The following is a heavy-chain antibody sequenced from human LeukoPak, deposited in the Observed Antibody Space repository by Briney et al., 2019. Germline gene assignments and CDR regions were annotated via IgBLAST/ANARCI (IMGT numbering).Heavy chain of an antibody. D-gene: IGHD1-7*01. CDR1: GFTFNTYS. CDR2: ISSSSSYI. J-gene: IGHJ4*02. CDR3: ARGWNSDYFDY. V-gene: IGHV3-21*01. Sequence: GGSLRLSCAASGFTFNTYSMNWVRQAPGKGLGWVSSISSSSSYIYYADSVKGRFTISRDNAKNSLYLQMNSLRAEDTAMYYCARGWNSDYFDYWGQGTLVTVSS.